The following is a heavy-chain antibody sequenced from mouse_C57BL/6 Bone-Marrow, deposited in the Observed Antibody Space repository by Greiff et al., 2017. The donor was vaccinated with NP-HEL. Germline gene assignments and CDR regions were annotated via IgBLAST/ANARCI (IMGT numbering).Heavy chain of an antibody. Sequence: EVQLQQSGAELVKPGASVKLSCTASGFNIKDYYMHWVKQRTEQGLEWIGRIDPEDGENKYAPKFQGKATITADTSSNTAYLQLSSLTSEDTAFYYCAIEVITTVVAKGFAYWGQGTLVTVSA. CDR1: GFNIKDYY. CDR2: IDPEDGEN. CDR3: AIEVITTVVAKGFAY. J-gene: IGHJ3*01. V-gene: IGHV14-2*01. D-gene: IGHD1-1*01.